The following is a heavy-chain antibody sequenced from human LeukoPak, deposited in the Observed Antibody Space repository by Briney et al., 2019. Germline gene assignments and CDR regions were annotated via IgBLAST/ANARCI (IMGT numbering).Heavy chain of an antibody. CDR3: AAATVTKRFFDY. J-gene: IGHJ4*02. V-gene: IGHV4-30-2*01. CDR2: IYHSGST. CDR1: GGSISSGGYS. Sequence: PSETLSLTCAVSGGSISSGGYSWSWIRQPPGKGLEWIGYIYHSGSTYYNPSLKSRVTISVDRSKNQFSLKLSSVTAADTAVYYCAAATVTKRFFDYWGQGTLVTVSS. D-gene: IGHD4-17*01.